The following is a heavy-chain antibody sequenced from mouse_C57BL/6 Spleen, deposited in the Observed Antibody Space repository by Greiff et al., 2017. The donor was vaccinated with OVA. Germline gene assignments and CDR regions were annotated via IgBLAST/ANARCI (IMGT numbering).Heavy chain of an antibody. CDR1: GYSITSGYY. D-gene: IGHD2-4*01. CDR3: AREGYYDYDWFAY. Sequence: EVQLQESGPGLVKPSQSLSLTCSVTGYSITSGYYWNWIRQFPGNKLEWMGYISYDGSNNYNPSLKNRISITRDTSKNQFFLKLNSVTTEDTATYYCAREGYYDYDWFAYWGQGTLVTVSA. J-gene: IGHJ3*01. V-gene: IGHV3-6*01. CDR2: ISYDGSN.